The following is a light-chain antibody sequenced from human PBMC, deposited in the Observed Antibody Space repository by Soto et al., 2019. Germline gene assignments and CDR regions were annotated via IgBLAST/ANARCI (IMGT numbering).Light chain of an antibody. CDR1: SSDVGGYNY. V-gene: IGLV2-14*01. J-gene: IGLJ2*01. Sequence: QSALTQPASVSGSPGQSITISCTGTSSDVGGYNYVSWYQQHPGKAPTLIIYVVSSRPSGVSNRFSGSKSGNTASLPISGLQAEDEAEYYCSSYTRGRTLVVFGGGTKLTFL. CDR2: VVS. CDR3: SSYTRGRTLVV.